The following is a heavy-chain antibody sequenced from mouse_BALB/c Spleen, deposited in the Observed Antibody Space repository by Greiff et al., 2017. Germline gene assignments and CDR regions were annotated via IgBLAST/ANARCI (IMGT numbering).Heavy chain of an antibody. Sequence: DVKLVESGGGLVKPGGSLKLSCAASGFTFSSYAMSWVRQTPEMRLEWVASISSGGSTYYPDSVKGRFTISRDNARNILYLQMSSLRSEDTAMYYCARGDYRYGFDYWGQGTTLTVSS. V-gene: IGHV5-6-5*01. CDR2: ISSGGST. CDR3: ARGDYRYGFDY. J-gene: IGHJ2*01. D-gene: IGHD2-14*01. CDR1: GFTFSSYA.